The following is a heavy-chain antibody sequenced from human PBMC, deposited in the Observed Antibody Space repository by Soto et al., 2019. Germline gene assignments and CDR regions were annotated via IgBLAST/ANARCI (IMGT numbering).Heavy chain of an antibody. D-gene: IGHD1-26*01. Sequence: GASVEVSCEASGYTFTSYGISWVRQAPGQGLEWMGWISAYNGNTNYAQKLQGRVTMTTDTSTSTAYMELRSLRSDDTAVYYCARDASSGSRFDYWGQGTLVTVSS. CDR3: ARDASSGSRFDY. CDR1: GYTFTSYG. J-gene: IGHJ4*02. CDR2: ISAYNGNT. V-gene: IGHV1-18*04.